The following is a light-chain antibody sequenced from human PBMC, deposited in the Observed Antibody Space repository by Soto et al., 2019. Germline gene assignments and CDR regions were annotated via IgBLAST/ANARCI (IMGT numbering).Light chain of an antibody. J-gene: IGKJ3*01. V-gene: IGKV3-15*01. CDR2: GAS. Sequence: EIVMTQSPATLSVSPGERATLSCRASQSVNSNLAWYQQKPGQAPRLLIYGASTRVAGIPARFSGSGSGTEFSLTISSLQSEDSAVYYCHQYNSWPRGTFGPGTKVEIK. CDR1: QSVNSN. CDR3: HQYNSWPRGT.